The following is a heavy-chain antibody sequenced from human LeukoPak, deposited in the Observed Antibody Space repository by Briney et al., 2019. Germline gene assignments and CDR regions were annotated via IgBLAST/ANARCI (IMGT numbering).Heavy chain of an antibody. D-gene: IGHD3-10*01. J-gene: IGHJ4*02. CDR3: AKDQYYYGSGSQIDY. Sequence: PGGSLGFSCAASGFTFSSYGMHWVRQAQGKGLEWVAVISYDGSNKYYADSAKGRFTISRDNSKNTLYLQMNSLRAEDTAVYYCAKDQYYYGSGSQIDYWGQGTLVTVSS. V-gene: IGHV3-30*18. CDR2: ISYDGSNK. CDR1: GFTFSSYG.